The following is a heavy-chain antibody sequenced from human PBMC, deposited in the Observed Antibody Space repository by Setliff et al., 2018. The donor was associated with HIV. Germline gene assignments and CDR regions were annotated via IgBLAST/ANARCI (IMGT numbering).Heavy chain of an antibody. CDR2: ISYSGST. D-gene: IGHD4-4*01. J-gene: IGHJ6*03. Sequence: SETLSLTCTVSGGSISSSFWSWIRQPPGKGLEWIGHISYSGSTNYNPSLKSRVTISVDTSKNQFSLKLTSVTAADTAVYYCARAYDYSNYFHYYMDVWGKGTTVTVSS. V-gene: IGHV4-59*08. CDR3: ARAYDYSNYFHYYMDV. CDR1: GGSISSSF.